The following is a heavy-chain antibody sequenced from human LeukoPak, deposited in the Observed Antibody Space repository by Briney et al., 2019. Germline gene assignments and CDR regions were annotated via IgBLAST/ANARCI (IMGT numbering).Heavy chain of an antibody. CDR3: AKDHDHDYVWGSYRYLYAFDI. CDR2: ISGSGGST. CDR1: GFTFSSYA. D-gene: IGHD3-16*02. V-gene: IGHV3-23*01. J-gene: IGHJ3*02. Sequence: GGSLRLSCAASGFTFSSYAMSWVRQAPGKGLECVSAISGSGGSTYYADSVKGRFTISRDNHKNTLYLQMNSLRAAHTAVYYCAKDHDHDYVWGSYRYLYAFDIWGQGTMVTVSS.